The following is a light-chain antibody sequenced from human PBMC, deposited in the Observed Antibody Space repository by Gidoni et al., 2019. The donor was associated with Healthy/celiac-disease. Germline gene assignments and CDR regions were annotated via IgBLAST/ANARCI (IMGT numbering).Light chain of an antibody. Sequence: SYDLTQPPSVSESPGPTASITCSGDKLGDKYACWYQQKPGQSPVLVIYQDSKRPSGIPERFSGSNSGNTATLTISGTQAMDEADYYCQAWDSSTLVVFGGGTKLTVL. J-gene: IGLJ2*01. V-gene: IGLV3-1*01. CDR2: QDS. CDR1: KLGDKY. CDR3: QAWDSSTLVV.